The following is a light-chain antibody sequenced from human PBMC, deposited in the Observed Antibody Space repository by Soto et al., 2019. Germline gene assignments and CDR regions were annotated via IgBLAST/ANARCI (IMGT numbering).Light chain of an antibody. J-gene: IGKJ5*01. CDR1: PYVSASS. CDR3: QQYGNSPIT. CDR2: GAS. Sequence: ENVLMQSPDTLSLSPGETVTLSCRARPYVSASSVAWYQQKRGQAPRLLMYGASSRPTGIPDRFVGRGSGTDFSLTINRLEPEDSAVYYCQQYGNSPITFGQGTRLEIK. V-gene: IGKV3-20*01.